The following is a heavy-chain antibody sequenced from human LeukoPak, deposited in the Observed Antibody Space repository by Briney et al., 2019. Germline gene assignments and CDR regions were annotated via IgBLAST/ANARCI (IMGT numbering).Heavy chain of an antibody. V-gene: IGHV3-23*01. CDR1: GFTFSSYS. J-gene: IGHJ4*01. CDR2: MRSSGDLT. Sequence: SGGSLRLSCAASGFTFSSYSMNWVRQVPGKGLEWVSTMRSSGDLTYYADSVKGRFTISRDNSRNTLHLQMNSLRAEDTAVYYCAKKGSSSWQLYFDCWGQGTLVTVSS. CDR3: AKKGSSSWQLYFDC. D-gene: IGHD6-13*01.